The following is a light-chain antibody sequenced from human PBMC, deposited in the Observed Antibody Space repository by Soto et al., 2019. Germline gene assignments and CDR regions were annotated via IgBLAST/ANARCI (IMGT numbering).Light chain of an antibody. V-gene: IGKV3-20*01. CDR1: QSVYSSY. CDR2: DAS. Sequence: EIMLTQSPGTLSLSPGERATLSCRASQSVYSSYLAWYQQRPGQAPRLLFYDASIRATGIPDRFSGSGSGTDFSLTISRLEPEDFAVYYCHQYGSSPWTCGQGTKVEIK. CDR3: HQYGSSPWT. J-gene: IGKJ1*01.